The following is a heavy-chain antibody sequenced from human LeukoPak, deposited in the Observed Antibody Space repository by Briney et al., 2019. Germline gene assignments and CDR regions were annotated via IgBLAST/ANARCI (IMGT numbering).Heavy chain of an antibody. Sequence: GGSLRLSCAASGFTFSDYYMSWIRQAPGKGLEWVSYISSSCSTIYYADSVKGRFTISRDKAKNSLYLQMNSLRAEDTAVYYCARMYGSIFGVVIKTYYYYYTDVWGKGTTVTVSS. D-gene: IGHD3-3*01. CDR2: ISSSCSTI. CDR1: GFTFSDYY. V-gene: IGHV3-11*04. CDR3: ARMYGSIFGVVIKTYYYYYTDV. J-gene: IGHJ6*03.